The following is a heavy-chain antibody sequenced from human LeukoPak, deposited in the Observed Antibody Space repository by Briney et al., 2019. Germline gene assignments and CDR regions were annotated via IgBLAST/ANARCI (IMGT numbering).Heavy chain of an antibody. J-gene: IGHJ5*02. CDR3: ARASVVAAGGPWFDP. CDR2: IYYSGST. Sequence: SETLSLTCTVSGGSISSGDYYWSWIRQPPGKGLEWIGSIYYSGSTYYNPSLKSRVTISVDTSKNQFSLKLSFVTAAGTAVYYCARASVVAAGGPWFDPWGQGTLVTVSS. D-gene: IGHD2-15*01. CDR1: GGSISSGDYY. V-gene: IGHV4-30-4*01.